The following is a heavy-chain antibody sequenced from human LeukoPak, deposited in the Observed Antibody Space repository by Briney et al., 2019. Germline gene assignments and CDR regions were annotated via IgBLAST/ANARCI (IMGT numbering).Heavy chain of an antibody. D-gene: IGHD2-8*01. CDR3: AKNHTYCTAPGDAVDV. J-gene: IGHJ3*01. CDR2: VSRSGGDT. V-gene: IGHV3-23*01. Sequence: AGSLSLSCAASTFTISGYTMSWVRQAQGKGLQWVSGVSRSGGDTRYADSVKGTFSISTYTSKNKMYLGMNSLNATDTDDCDCAKNHTYCTAPGDAVDVWGQGTMVTVSS. CDR1: TFTISGYT.